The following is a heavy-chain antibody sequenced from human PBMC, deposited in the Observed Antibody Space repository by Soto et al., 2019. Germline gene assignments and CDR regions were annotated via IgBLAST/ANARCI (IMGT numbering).Heavy chain of an antibody. Sequence: SETLSLTCTVSGGSVSSGSYYWSWIRQPPGKGLEWIGYIYYSGSTNYNPSLKSRVTISVDTSKNQFSLKLSSVTAADTAVYYCARSYYDILTGYSGWFDPWGQGTLVTVS. CDR1: GGSVSSGSYY. J-gene: IGHJ5*02. D-gene: IGHD3-9*01. CDR3: ARSYYDILTGYSGWFDP. V-gene: IGHV4-61*01. CDR2: IYYSGST.